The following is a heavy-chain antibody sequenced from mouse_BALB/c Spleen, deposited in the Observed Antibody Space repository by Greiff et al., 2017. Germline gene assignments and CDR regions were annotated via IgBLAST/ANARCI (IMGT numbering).Heavy chain of an antibody. V-gene: IGHV3-2*02. J-gene: IGHJ3*01. CDR1: GYSITSDYA. CDR2: ISYSGST. CDR3: ARERAYDYDPFAY. Sequence: EVKLVESGPGLVKPSQSLSLTCTVTGYSITSDYAWNWIRQFPGNKLEWMGYISYSGSTSYNPSLKSRISITRDTSKNQFFLQLNSVTTEDTATYYCARERAYDYDPFAYWGQGTLVTVSA. D-gene: IGHD2-4*01.